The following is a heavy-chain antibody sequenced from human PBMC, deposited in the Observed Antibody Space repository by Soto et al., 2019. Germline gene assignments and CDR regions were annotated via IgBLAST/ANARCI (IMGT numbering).Heavy chain of an antibody. J-gene: IGHJ3*01. D-gene: IGHD6-13*01. CDR2: IYHSGST. Sequence: PSETLSLTCAVSGGSISSGGYSWSWIRQPPWKGLEWIGYIYHSGSTYYNPSLKSRVTISVDTSKNQFSLKLSSVTAADTAVYYCARRGVLGIAAVWGQGTMVSVSS. CDR3: ARRGVLGIAAV. V-gene: IGHV4-30-2*01. CDR1: GGSISSGGYS.